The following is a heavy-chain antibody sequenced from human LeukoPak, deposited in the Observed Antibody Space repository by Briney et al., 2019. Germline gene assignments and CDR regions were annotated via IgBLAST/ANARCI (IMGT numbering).Heavy chain of an antibody. D-gene: IGHD4-11*01. Sequence: ASVKVSFKASGYTFTSYGISWVRQAPGQGLEWMGWISAYNVNTNDAQKLQGRVTVTTDTSTTTAYMELRSLRSDDTAVYYCARVPVSGPGARFDYWGQGTLVTVSS. V-gene: IGHV1-18*01. CDR3: ARVPVSGPGARFDY. CDR2: ISAYNVNT. J-gene: IGHJ4*02. CDR1: GYTFTSYG.